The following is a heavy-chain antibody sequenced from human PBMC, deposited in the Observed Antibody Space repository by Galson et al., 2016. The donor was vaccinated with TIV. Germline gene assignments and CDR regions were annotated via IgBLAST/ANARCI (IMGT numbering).Heavy chain of an antibody. CDR3: ARTHDIALSPFDI. CDR2: INSDGSTI. CDR1: GFTFNTYW. J-gene: IGHJ3*02. D-gene: IGHD5-12*01. V-gene: IGHV3-74*01. Sequence: SLRLSCAASGFTFNTYWMNWVRQAPGKGLVWVSRINSDGSTISYVDSVKGRLTISRDNAKNTLYLQMNSLRAEDTALYYCARTHDIALSPFDIWGQGTMVAVSS.